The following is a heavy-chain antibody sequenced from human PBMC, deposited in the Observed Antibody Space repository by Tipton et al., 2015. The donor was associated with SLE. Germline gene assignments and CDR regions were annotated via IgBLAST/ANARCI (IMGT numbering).Heavy chain of an antibody. D-gene: IGHD4-17*01. V-gene: IGHV4-59*11. CDR2: VYYTGTT. CDR1: GGSMSYHY. CDR3: ARPVTNS. Sequence: TLSLTCSVSGGSMSYHYWSWIRQPPGKGLEWIGYVYYTGTTNYSPSLKSRVTISVDTSKNQFSLMLSSVTAADTAVYYCARPVTNSWGQGALVTVSS. J-gene: IGHJ4*02.